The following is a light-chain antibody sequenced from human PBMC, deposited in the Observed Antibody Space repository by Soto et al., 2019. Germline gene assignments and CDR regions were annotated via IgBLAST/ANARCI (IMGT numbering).Light chain of an antibody. J-gene: IGKJ4*01. CDR1: QNVNSN. V-gene: IGKV3-15*01. CDR3: QQCQDWWFT. CDR2: GAS. Sequence: EKVMTQSPATLSVSPGERDTISCRASQNVNSNLVCYQQKPGQTPRLLIYGASTRATCIPARFSGSASGTEFTLFISFLQSEDFAFDYWQQCQDWWFTFGGG.